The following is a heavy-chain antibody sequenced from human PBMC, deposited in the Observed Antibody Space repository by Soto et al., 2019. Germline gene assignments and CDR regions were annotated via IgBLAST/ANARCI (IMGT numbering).Heavy chain of an antibody. CDR1: GGSFSGYY. V-gene: IGHV4-34*01. CDR2: INHSGST. J-gene: IGHJ4*02. D-gene: IGHD6-13*01. Sequence: SETLSLTCAVYGGSFSGYYWSWIRQPPGKGLEWIGEINHSGSTNYNPSLKSRVTISVDTSKNQFSLKLSSVTAADTAVYYCARGKGYSSSWYLDYWGQGTLVTVSS. CDR3: ARGKGYSSSWYLDY.